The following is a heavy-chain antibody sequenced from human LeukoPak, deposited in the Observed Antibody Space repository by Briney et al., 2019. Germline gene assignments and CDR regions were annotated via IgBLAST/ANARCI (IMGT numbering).Heavy chain of an antibody. CDR1: GFTFSSYS. V-gene: IGHV3-48*04. CDR3: ARDPYYYDSSGYVEY. CDR2: ISSSGSTI. J-gene: IGHJ4*02. Sequence: GGSLRLSCAASGFTFSSYSMNWVRQAPGKGLEWVSYISSSGSTIYYADSVKGRFTISRDNAKNSLYLQMNSLRAEDTAVYYCARDPYYYDSSGYVEYWGQGTLVTVSS. D-gene: IGHD3-22*01.